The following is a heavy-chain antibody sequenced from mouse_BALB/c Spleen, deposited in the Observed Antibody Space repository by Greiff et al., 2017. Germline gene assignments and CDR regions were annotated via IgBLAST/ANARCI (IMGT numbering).Heavy chain of an antibody. D-gene: IGHD2-12*01. Sequence: VQLQQSGAELAKPGASVKMSCKASGYTFTSYWMHWVKQRPGQGLEWIGYVNPSTGYTEYNQKFKDKATLTADKSSSTAYMQLSSLTSEDSAVYYCARAYDGVSWFAYWGQGTLVTVSA. V-gene: IGHV1-7*01. CDR1: GYTFTSYW. CDR3: ARAYDGVSWFAY. J-gene: IGHJ3*01. CDR2: VNPSTGYT.